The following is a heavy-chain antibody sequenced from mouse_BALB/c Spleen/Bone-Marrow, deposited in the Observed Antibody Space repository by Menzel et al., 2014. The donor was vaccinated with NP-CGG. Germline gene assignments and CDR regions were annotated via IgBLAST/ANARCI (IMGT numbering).Heavy chain of an antibody. CDR2: IRNDGNN. D-gene: IGHD2-3*01. J-gene: IGHJ3*01. CDR3: ERIPYEGYPSY. CDR1: GYSITSGYY. V-gene: IGHV3-6*02. Sequence: VQLKESGPGLVKPSQSLSLTCSVTGYSITSGYYWNWIRQFPGNKLEWMGYIRNDGNNNYNPSLKNRISITRDTSKNQFLQKLNSVTTEDTDKYYGERIPYEGYPSYWGQGTLVTVSA.